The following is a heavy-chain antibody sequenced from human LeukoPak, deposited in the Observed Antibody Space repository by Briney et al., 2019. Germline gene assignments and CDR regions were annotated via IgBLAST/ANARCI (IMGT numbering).Heavy chain of an antibody. Sequence: PGGALRLSCVVSGFTFSSYWMSWGRQAPGKGLEWVANIKQDGSEKYYVDSLKGRFTISRENAKSSLSLQMNSLKADVTAVYYCGVGGGLTWFRGGTELDYWRQGTLVTVSS. CDR2: IKQDGSEK. D-gene: IGHD3-10*01. CDR1: GFTFSSYW. V-gene: IGHV3-7*01. J-gene: IGHJ4*02. CDR3: GVGGGLTWFRGGTELDY.